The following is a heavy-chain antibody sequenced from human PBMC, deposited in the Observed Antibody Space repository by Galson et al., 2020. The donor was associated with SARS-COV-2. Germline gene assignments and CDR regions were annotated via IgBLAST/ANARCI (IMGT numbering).Heavy chain of an antibody. V-gene: IGHV3-30*04. CDR2: ISYDGSNK. CDR1: GFTFSSYA. D-gene: IGHD3-9*01. CDR3: ARDILTGYYSLSFGY. Sequence: GESLKISCAASGFTFSSYAMHWVRQAPGKGLEWVAVISYDGSNKYYADSVKGRFTISRDNSKNTLYLQMNSLRAEDTAVYYCARDILTGYYSLSFGYLGQGTLVTVSS. J-gene: IGHJ4*02.